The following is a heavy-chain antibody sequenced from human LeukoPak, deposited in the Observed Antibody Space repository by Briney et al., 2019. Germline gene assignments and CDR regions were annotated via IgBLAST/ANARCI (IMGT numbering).Heavy chain of an antibody. Sequence: SETLSLTCAVYGGSFSGYYWSWIRQPPGKGLEWIGEINHSGCTNYNPSLKTRVTISVDTSKNQFSLKLSSVTAADTAVYYCAIHIVVVPAAKKKYWFDPWGQGTLVTVSS. V-gene: IGHV4-34*01. CDR3: AIHIVVVPAAKKKYWFDP. CDR1: GGSFSGYY. D-gene: IGHD2-2*01. J-gene: IGHJ5*02. CDR2: INHSGCT.